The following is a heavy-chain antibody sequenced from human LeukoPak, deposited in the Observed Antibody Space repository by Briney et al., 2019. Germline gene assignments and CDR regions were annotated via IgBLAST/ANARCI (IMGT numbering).Heavy chain of an antibody. Sequence: GASVKVSCKASGGTFSSYAISWVRQAPGQGLEWMGWISAYNGNTNYAQKLQGRVTMTTDTSTSTAYMELRSLRSDDTAVYYCARAVWGTYSYGQYFDYWGQGTLVTVSS. CDR3: ARAVWGTYSYGQYFDY. CDR2: ISAYNGNT. J-gene: IGHJ4*02. V-gene: IGHV1-18*01. CDR1: GGTFSSYA. D-gene: IGHD5-18*01.